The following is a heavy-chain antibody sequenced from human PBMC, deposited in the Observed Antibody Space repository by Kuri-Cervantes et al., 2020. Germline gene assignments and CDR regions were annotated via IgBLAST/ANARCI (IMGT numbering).Heavy chain of an antibody. D-gene: IGHD5-18*01. CDR3: AKALGNRYSYGLDDY. CDR1: GFTFSSYS. Sequence: GGSLRLSCAASGFTFSSYSMNWVRQAPGKGLEWVSSISSSSSYIYYADSVKGRFTISRDNSKNTLYLQMNSLRAEDTAVYYCAKALGNRYSYGLDDYWGQGTLVTVSS. V-gene: IGHV3-21*01. J-gene: IGHJ4*02. CDR2: ISSSSSYI.